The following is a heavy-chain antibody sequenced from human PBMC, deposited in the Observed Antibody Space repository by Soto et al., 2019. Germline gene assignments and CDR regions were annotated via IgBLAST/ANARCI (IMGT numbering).Heavy chain of an antibody. J-gene: IGHJ5*02. CDR2: INPATGNT. Sequence: QVQLVQSGAEVKKPGTSVKVSCKASGYSFATYAIHWVRQAPGQGLEWMGWINPATGNTKYSDKFQDRVTFTRDTSATTAYMELRGLRSEDTAVYYCARRYKSAGWLEPWGQGTLVTVSS. D-gene: IGHD1-1*01. CDR1: GYSFATYA. CDR3: ARRYKSAGWLEP. V-gene: IGHV1-3*01.